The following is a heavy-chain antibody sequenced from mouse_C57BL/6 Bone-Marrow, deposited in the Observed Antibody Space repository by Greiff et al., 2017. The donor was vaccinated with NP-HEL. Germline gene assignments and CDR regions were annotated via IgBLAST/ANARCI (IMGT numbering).Heavy chain of an antibody. CDR2: IDPETGGT. D-gene: IGHD4-1*01. Sequence: QVQLQQSGAELVRPGASVTLSCKASGYTFTDYEMHWVKQTPVHGLEWIGAIDPETGGTAYNQKFKGKAILTADKSSSTAYMELRSLTSEDSAVYYCTSHLLTGAYYFDYWGQGTTLTVSS. J-gene: IGHJ2*01. V-gene: IGHV1-15*01. CDR3: TSHLLTGAYYFDY. CDR1: GYTFTDYE.